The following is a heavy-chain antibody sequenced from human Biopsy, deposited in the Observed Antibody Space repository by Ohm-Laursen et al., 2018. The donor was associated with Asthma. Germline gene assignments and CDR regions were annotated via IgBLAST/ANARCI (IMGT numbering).Heavy chain of an antibody. J-gene: IGHJ3*02. V-gene: IGHV3-30*03. Sequence: SLRLSCTAVGFIFSQCGMHWVRQGPGKGLEWVAFVSSDGHDKFYEDSVKGRFTISRDNSRNRLYLQLNRLTVEDSALYFCARQSGQDFPDTSAFDIWGQGTKVAVSS. D-gene: IGHD3-22*01. CDR2: VSSDGHDK. CDR1: GFIFSQCG. CDR3: ARQSGQDFPDTSAFDI.